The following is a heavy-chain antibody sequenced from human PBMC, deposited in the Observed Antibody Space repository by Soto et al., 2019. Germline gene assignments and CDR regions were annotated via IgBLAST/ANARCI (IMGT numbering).Heavy chain of an antibody. V-gene: IGHV5-10-1*01. D-gene: IGHD6-25*01. CDR3: ARIGGYHGPLDY. J-gene: IGHJ4*02. CDR1: WYSVASPW. Sequence: VESLMISCKFSWYSVASPWINCVCQFRGKGLEFMGSIDPSRSYTIYNPSFQEHVTISVDKSISTAYLQWSSLKASDTAVYYCARIGGYHGPLDYWGQGTPVTVSS. CDR2: IDPSRSYT.